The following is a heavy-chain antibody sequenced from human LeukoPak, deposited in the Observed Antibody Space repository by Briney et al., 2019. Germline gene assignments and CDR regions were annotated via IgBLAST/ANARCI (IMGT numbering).Heavy chain of an antibody. V-gene: IGHV4-59*01. Sequence: SESLSLTCTVSGGSISSYYWSWIRQPPGKGLEWIGYIYYSGSTNYNPSLKSRVTISVDTSKNQFSLKLSSVTAADTAVYYCARGPLLRFLEWPPRDYYGMDVWGQGTTVTVSS. CDR1: GGSISSYY. CDR2: IYYSGST. D-gene: IGHD3-3*01. J-gene: IGHJ6*02. CDR3: ARGPLLRFLEWPPRDYYGMDV.